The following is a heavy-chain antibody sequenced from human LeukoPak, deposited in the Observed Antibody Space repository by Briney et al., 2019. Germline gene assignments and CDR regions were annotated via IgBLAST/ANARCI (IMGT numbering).Heavy chain of an antibody. J-gene: IGHJ3*02. CDR2: INHSGST. CDR3: ARVSGLLKAFDI. V-gene: IGHV4-34*01. CDR1: GGSFSGYY. Sequence: PSETLSLTCAVYGGSFSGYYWSWIRQPPGKGLEWIGEINHSGSTNYNPSLKSRVTISVDKSKNQFSLKLSSVTAADTAVYYCARVSGLLKAFDIWGQGTMVTVSS. D-gene: IGHD2-15*01.